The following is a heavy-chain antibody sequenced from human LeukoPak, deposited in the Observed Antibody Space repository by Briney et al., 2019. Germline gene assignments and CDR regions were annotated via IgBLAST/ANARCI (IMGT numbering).Heavy chain of an antibody. V-gene: IGHV3-7*01. Sequence: WGSLRLSCAASGFNFKGFWMSWVRQVPTTGLEWVATIDYDGSGKYYVDSVKGRFTISRDNVKNSLYLEMNSLRAEDTAIYLCAKSPRIFTFWGQGILVTVYS. CDR3: AKSPRIFTF. J-gene: IGHJ4*02. CDR2: IDYDGSGK. CDR1: GFNFKGFW.